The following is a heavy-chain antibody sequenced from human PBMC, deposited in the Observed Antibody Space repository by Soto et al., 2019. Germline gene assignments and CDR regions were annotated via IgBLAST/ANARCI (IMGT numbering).Heavy chain of an antibody. V-gene: IGHV2-70*11. D-gene: IGHD2-2*01. CDR1: GFSLSTSGMC. CDR2: IDWDDDK. CDR3: ARIRNGYCSSTSWGGCYYYYYMDV. Sequence: SGPTLVNPTQTLTLTCTFSGFSLSTSGMCVSWIRQPPGKALEWLARIDWDDDKYYSTSLKTRLTISKDTSKNQVVLTMTNMDPVDTATYYCARIRNGYCSSTSWGGCYYYYYMDVWGKGTTVTVSS. J-gene: IGHJ6*03.